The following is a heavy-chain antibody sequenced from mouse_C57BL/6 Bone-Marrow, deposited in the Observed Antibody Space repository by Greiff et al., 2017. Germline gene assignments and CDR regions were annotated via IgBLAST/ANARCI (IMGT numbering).Heavy chain of an antibody. CDR1: GYTFTSYW. D-gene: IGHD1-1*01. J-gene: IGHJ1*03. CDR2: IDPSDSYT. Sequence: VQLQQPGAELVMPGASVKLSCKASGYTFTSYWMHWVKQRPGQGLEWIGEIDPSDSYTNYNQKFKGKSTLTVDKSSSTAYMQLSSLTSEDSAVYYCARGYYYGSPYWYFDVWGTGTTVTVSS. CDR3: ARGYYYGSPYWYFDV. V-gene: IGHV1-69*01.